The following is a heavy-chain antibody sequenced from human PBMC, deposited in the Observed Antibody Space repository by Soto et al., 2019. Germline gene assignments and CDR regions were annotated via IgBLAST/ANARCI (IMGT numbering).Heavy chain of an antibody. V-gene: IGHV3-66*04. CDR1: GVTVSSNY. CDR3: ARHGYNYGGGYFDY. Sequence: EVQLVESGGGLVQPGGSLRLSCAASGVTVSSNYMSWVRQAPRKGLEWVSVIYSGGSTYYADSVKGRFTISRDNSKNTLYLQMNSLRAEDTAVYYCARHGYNYGGGYFDYWGQGTLDTVSS. J-gene: IGHJ4*02. D-gene: IGHD5-18*01. CDR2: IYSGGST.